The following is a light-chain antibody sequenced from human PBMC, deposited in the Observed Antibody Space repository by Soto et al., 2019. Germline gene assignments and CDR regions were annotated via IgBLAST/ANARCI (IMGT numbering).Light chain of an antibody. J-gene: IGKJ1*01. CDR3: QQYYTYPWT. CDR2: TAS. Sequence: DIQMTQSPSTLSASVGDRVTITCRASQSINTWLAWYQQKPGRAPKLLIYTASSLETGVPLRFSGSGSGTEFTLTISSLQPDDFATYYCQQYYTYPWTFGQGTKV. CDR1: QSINTW. V-gene: IGKV1-5*03.